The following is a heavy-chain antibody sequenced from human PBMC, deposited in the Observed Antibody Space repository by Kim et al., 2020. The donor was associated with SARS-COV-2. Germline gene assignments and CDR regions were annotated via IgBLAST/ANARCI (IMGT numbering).Heavy chain of an antibody. CDR2: IWYDGSNK. CDR3: AKDFEDGRYSSSFIDY. J-gene: IGHJ4*02. V-gene: IGHV3-33*06. Sequence: GGSLRLSCAASGFTFSSYAMHWVRQAPGKGLEWVAVIWYDGSNKYYADSVKGRFTISRDNSKNTLYLQMNSLRAEDTAVYYCAKDFEDGRYSSSFIDYWGQGTLVTVSS. D-gene: IGHD6-13*01. CDR1: GFTFSSYA.